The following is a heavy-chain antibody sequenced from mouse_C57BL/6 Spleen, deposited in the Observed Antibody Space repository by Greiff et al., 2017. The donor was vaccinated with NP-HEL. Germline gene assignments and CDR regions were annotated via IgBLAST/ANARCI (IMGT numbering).Heavy chain of an antibody. CDR2: INPNNGGT. D-gene: IGHD1-1*01. J-gene: IGHJ1*03. CDR3: ARSLDYYGHWYFDV. Sequence: EVQLQQSGPELVKPGASVKISCKASGYTFTDYYMNWVKQSHGKSLEWIGDINPNNGGTSYNQKFKGKATLTVDKSSSTAYMELRSLTSEDSAVYYCARSLDYYGHWYFDVWGTGTTVTVSS. V-gene: IGHV1-26*01. CDR1: GYTFTDYY.